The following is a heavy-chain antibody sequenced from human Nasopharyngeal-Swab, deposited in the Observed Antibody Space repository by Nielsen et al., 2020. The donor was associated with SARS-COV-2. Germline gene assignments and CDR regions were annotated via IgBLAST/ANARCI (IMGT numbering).Heavy chain of an antibody. D-gene: IGHD6-19*01. V-gene: IGHV5-51*01. J-gene: IGHJ4*02. Sequence: GESLKISCQGSGYSFTIYWIAWVRQMPGKGLEWMGSIYPGDSDTRYSPSFEGQVTISADKTITTAYLQGSSLKDSDTAMYYCVAGGTSGWRTWGYWGQGTLVTVSS. CDR1: GYSFTIYW. CDR3: VAGGTSGWRTWGY. CDR2: IYPGDSDT.